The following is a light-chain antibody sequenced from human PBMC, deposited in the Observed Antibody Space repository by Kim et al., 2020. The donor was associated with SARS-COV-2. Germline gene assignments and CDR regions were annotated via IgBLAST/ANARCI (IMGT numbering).Light chain of an antibody. J-gene: IGLJ2*01. Sequence: SYELTQPLSVSVALGQTARITCGGNNIGSKNVHWYQQKPGQAPVLVIYRDSNRPSGIPERFSGSNSGNTATLTISRAQAWDEADYYCQVWDSSTVVFGGGTQLTVL. V-gene: IGLV3-9*01. CDR1: NIGSKN. CDR3: QVWDSSTVV. CDR2: RDS.